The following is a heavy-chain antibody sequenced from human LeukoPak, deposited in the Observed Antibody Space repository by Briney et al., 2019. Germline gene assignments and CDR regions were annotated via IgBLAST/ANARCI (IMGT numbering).Heavy chain of an antibody. J-gene: IGHJ4*02. CDR1: GFTFDDYA. CDR3: AKDIPPNYYGSGSYSDY. Sequence: GGSLRLSCAASGFTFDDYAMHWVRQAPGKGLEWVSLISGDGGSTYYADSVKGRFTISRDNSKNSLYLQMNSLRTGDTALYYCAKDIPPNYYGSGSYSDYWGQGTLVTVSS. CDR2: ISGDGGST. V-gene: IGHV3-43*02. D-gene: IGHD3-10*01.